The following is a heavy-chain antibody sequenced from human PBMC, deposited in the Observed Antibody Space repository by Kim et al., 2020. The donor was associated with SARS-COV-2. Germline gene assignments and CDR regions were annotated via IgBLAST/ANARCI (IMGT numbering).Heavy chain of an antibody. J-gene: IGHJ4*02. CDR1: GGSFSGYY. Sequence: SETLSLTCAVYGGSFSGYYWSWIRQPPGKGLEWIGEINHSGSTNYNPSLKSRVTISVDTSKNQFSLKLSSVTAADTAVYYCARGRNWARSPRGYSGYFLFDYWGQGTLVTVSS. V-gene: IGHV4-34*01. D-gene: IGHD5-12*01. CDR2: INHSGST. CDR3: ARGRNWARSPRGYSGYFLFDY.